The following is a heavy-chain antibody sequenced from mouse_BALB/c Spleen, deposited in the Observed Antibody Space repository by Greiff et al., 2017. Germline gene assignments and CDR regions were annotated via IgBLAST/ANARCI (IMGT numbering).Heavy chain of an antibody. V-gene: IGHV1S132*01. Sequence: VQLQQSGAELVKPGASVKLSCKTSGYTFTSYWIQWVKQRPGQGLGWIGEIFPGTGTTYYNEKFKGKATLTIDTSSSTAYMQLSSLTSEDSAVYFCARRSGYFDYWGQGTTLTVSS. CDR1: GYTFTSYW. CDR2: IFPGTGTT. CDR3: ARRSGYFDY. J-gene: IGHJ2*01.